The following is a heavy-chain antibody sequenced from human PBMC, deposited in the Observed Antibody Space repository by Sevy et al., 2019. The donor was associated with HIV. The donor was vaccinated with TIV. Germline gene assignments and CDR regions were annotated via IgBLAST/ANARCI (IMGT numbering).Heavy chain of an antibody. CDR2: ISYDESNK. Sequence: GGSLRLSCAASGFTFISNGMHWVRQAPAKGLEWVAVISYDESNKYNAASVKGRFTISRDNSKNTLYLQMNSLRAEDTAVYYCAKDRDYGPYYYYGMDVWGQGTTVTVSS. V-gene: IGHV3-30*18. D-gene: IGHD4-17*01. CDR3: AKDRDYGPYYYYGMDV. J-gene: IGHJ6*02. CDR1: GFTFISNG.